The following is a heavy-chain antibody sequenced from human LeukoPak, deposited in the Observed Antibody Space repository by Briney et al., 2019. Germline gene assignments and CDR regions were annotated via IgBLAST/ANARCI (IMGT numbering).Heavy chain of an antibody. D-gene: IGHD2-2*01. J-gene: IGHJ4*02. CDR1: GGTFSSYA. CDR2: IIPIFGIA. Sequence: GASVKVSCKASGGTFSSYAISWVRQAPGQGLEWMGRIIPIFGIANYAQKFQGRVTMTEDTSTDTAYMELSSLRSEDTAVYYCATLRYCSSTSCYWYFDYWGQGTLVTVSS. V-gene: IGHV1-69*04. CDR3: ATLRYCSSTSCYWYFDY.